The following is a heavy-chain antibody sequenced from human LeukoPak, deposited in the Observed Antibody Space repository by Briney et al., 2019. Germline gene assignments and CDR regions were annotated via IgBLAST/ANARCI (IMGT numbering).Heavy chain of an antibody. J-gene: IGHJ4*02. CDR2: IKQDGSAK. CDR1: RFTFSSYW. V-gene: IGHV3-7*01. D-gene: IGHD3-10*01. CDR3: ARVGPGSSPGYLYYFDY. Sequence: PGGSLRLSCAASRFTFSSYWMSWVRQAPGKGLEWVANIKQDGSAKYYVDSVKGRFTISRDNAKNSLYLQMNSLRAEDTAVYYCARVGPGSSPGYLYYFDYWGQGTLVTVSS.